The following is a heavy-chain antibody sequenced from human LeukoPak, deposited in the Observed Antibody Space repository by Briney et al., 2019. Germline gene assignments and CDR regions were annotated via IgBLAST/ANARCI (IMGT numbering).Heavy chain of an antibody. CDR1: GFTFSSYA. D-gene: IGHD6-19*01. J-gene: IGHJ3*02. V-gene: IGHV3-30-3*02. Sequence: PGRSLRLSCAASGFTFSSYAMHWVRQAPGKGLEWVAVISYDGSNKYYADSVKGRFTISRDNSKNTLYLQMNSLRAEDTAVYYCAKPEGSGWYFPPSDAFDTWGQGTMVTVSS. CDR2: ISYDGSNK. CDR3: AKPEGSGWYFPPSDAFDT.